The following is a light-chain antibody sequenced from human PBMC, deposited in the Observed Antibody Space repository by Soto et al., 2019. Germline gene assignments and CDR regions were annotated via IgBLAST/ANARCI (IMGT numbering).Light chain of an antibody. V-gene: IGKV3-20*01. Sequence: ETVMTQSPATLSVSPGERATLSCRASQSVRTKVAWYQQKPGQAPRLLIYGASSRATGIPDRFSDSGSGTDFTLTISRLEPEDFAVYYCHQYGSSPATFGQGTKVDIK. CDR1: QSVRTK. CDR2: GAS. CDR3: HQYGSSPAT. J-gene: IGKJ1*01.